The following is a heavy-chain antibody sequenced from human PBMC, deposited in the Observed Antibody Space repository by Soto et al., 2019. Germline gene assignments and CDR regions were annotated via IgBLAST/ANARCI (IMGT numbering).Heavy chain of an antibody. V-gene: IGHV1-69*13. J-gene: IGHJ6*02. CDR1: GGTFSSYA. CDR3: AREGLHVDTAMVPGNV. CDR2: IIPIFGTA. D-gene: IGHD5-18*01. Sequence: SVKVSCKASGGTFSSYAISWVRQAPGQGLEWMGGIIPIFGTANYAQKFQGRVTITADESTSTAYMELSSLRSEDTAVYYCAREGLHVDTAMVPGNVWGQGTTVTVSS.